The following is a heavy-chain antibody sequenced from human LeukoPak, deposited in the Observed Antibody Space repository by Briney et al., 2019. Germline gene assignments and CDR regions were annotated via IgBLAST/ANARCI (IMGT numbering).Heavy chain of an antibody. J-gene: IGHJ4*02. CDR2: ISYDGSNK. CDR1: GFSFSSYA. Sequence: PGGSLRLSCAASGFSFSSYAMHWVRQAPGKGLEWVAVISYDGSNKYYADSVKGRFTISRDNSKNTLYLQMNSLRAEGTAVYYCARGGGSYDILTGDYKPHDYWGQGTLVTVSS. D-gene: IGHD3-9*01. V-gene: IGHV3-30-3*01. CDR3: ARGGGSYDILTGDYKPHDY.